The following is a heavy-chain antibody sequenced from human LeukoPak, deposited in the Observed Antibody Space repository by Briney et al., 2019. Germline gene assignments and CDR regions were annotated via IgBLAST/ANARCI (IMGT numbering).Heavy chain of an antibody. CDR1: GYTFTSYD. CDR3: ARVRPYSSSWYLDYYYGMDV. D-gene: IGHD6-13*01. CDR2: MNPNSGNT. Sequence: ASVKVSCKASGYTFTSYDINWVRQATGQGLEWMGWMNPNSGNTGYAQKFQGRVTMTRNTSISTAYMELSSLRSEDTAVYYCARVRPYSSSWYLDYYYGMDVWGQGTTVTVSS. J-gene: IGHJ6*02. V-gene: IGHV1-8*01.